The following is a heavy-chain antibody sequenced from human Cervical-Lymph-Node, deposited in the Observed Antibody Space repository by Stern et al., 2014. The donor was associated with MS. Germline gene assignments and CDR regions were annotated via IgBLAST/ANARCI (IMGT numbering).Heavy chain of an antibody. CDR3: ARGLYSFDY. CDR2: IWFDGTTK. Sequence: VQLVESGGGVVQPGASLRLSWAASGFTFNAYGMHWVRQAPGKGLEWVAVIWFDGTTKYYADSVKGRFTISRDKSKNTLYLQLNSLRAEDTAVFYCARGLYSFDYWGRGTLVTVSS. J-gene: IGHJ4*02. V-gene: IGHV3-33*01. CDR1: GFTFNAYG.